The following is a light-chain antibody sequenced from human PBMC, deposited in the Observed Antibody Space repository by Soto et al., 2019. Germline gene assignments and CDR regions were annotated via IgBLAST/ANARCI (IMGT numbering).Light chain of an antibody. CDR3: QQYYTTPYT. CDR1: QSVLYSPNNKNY. J-gene: IGKJ2*01. Sequence: DIVMTQSPDSLAVSLGERAALNCKSSQSVLYSPNNKNYLAWYQQKPGQPPKLLIYRASTRESGVPDRFSGSGSGTDFTLTISRLQAEDVAVYYCQQYYTTPYTFGQGTKLEIK. CDR2: RAS. V-gene: IGKV4-1*01.